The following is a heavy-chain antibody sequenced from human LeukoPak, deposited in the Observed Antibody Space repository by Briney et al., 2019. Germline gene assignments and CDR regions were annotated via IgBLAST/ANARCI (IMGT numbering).Heavy chain of an antibody. Sequence: GGSLRLSCAASGFTFSSYSMNWVRQAPGKGLEWVSSISSSSSYIYYADSVKGRFTISRDNAKNSLYLQMNSLRAEDTAVYYCAGGLDVVVTAIDYWGQGTLVTVSS. CDR1: GFTFSSYS. J-gene: IGHJ4*02. D-gene: IGHD2-21*02. CDR2: ISSSSSYI. V-gene: IGHV3-21*01. CDR3: AGGLDVVVTAIDY.